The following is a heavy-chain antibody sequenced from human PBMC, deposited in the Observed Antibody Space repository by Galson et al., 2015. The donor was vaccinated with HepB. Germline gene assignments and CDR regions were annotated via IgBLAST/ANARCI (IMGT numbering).Heavy chain of an antibody. Sequence: SLRLSCAASGFTFSSYSMNWVRQAPGKGLEWVSSISSSSSYIYYADSVKGRFTISRDNAKNSLYLQMNSLRAEDTAVYYCARGGGGYCSSTSCYMAYWGQGTLVTVSS. D-gene: IGHD2-2*02. CDR2: ISSSSSYI. J-gene: IGHJ4*02. CDR3: ARGGGGYCSSTSCYMAY. CDR1: GFTFSSYS. V-gene: IGHV3-21*01.